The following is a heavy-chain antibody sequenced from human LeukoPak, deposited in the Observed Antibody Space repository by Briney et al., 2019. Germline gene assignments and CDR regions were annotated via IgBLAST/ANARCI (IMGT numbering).Heavy chain of an antibody. CDR3: AREGYSYGYSFDY. D-gene: IGHD5-18*01. CDR1: GGTFSSYA. Sequence: AASVKVSCKASGGTFSSYAISWVRQAPGQGLEWMGGIIPIFGTANYAQKFQGRVTITADESTSTAYMELSSLRSEDTAVYYCAREGYSYGYSFDYWGQGTLVTVSS. V-gene: IGHV1-69*13. CDR2: IIPIFGTA. J-gene: IGHJ4*02.